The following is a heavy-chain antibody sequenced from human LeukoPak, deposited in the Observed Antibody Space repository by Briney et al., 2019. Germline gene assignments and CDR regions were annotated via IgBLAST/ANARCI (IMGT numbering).Heavy chain of an antibody. CDR2: IWYDGSNK. Sequence: GGSLRLSCAASGFTFSSYGMHWVRQAPGKGLEWVAVIWYDGSNKYYADSVKGRFTISRDNSKNTLYLQMNSLRAEDTAVYYCARAWIQLWQRHGMDVWGQGTTVTVSS. CDR1: GFTFSSYG. V-gene: IGHV3-33*01. D-gene: IGHD5-18*01. CDR3: ARAWIQLWQRHGMDV. J-gene: IGHJ6*02.